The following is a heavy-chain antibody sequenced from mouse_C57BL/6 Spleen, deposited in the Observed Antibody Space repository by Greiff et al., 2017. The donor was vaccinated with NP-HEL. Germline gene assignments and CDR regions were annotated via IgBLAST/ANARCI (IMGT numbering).Heavy chain of an antibody. CDR3: ARGDYGSGYWYFDV. V-gene: IGHV1-52*01. D-gene: IGHD1-1*01. CDR2: IDPSDSET. CDR1: GYTFTSYW. Sequence: QVQLKQPGAELVRPGSSVKLSCKASGYTFTSYWMHWVKQRPIQGLEWIGNIDPSDSETHYNQKFKDKATLTVDKSSSTAYMQLSSLTSEDSAVYYCARGDYGSGYWYFDVWGTGTTVTVSS. J-gene: IGHJ1*03.